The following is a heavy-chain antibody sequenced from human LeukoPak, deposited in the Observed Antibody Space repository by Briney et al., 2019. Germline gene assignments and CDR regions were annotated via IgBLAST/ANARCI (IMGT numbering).Heavy chain of an antibody. CDR1: GFTFDDYA. CDR2: ISWNSGSI. CDR3: AKSFLRFVAGPIDY. J-gene: IGHJ4*02. V-gene: IGHV3-9*01. D-gene: IGHD6-19*01. Sequence: GGSLRLSCAASGFTFDDYAMHWVRQAPGKGLEWVSGISWNSGSIGYADSVKGRFTISRDNAKNSLYLQMNSLRAEDTALYYCAKSFLRFVAGPIDYWGQGTLVTVSS.